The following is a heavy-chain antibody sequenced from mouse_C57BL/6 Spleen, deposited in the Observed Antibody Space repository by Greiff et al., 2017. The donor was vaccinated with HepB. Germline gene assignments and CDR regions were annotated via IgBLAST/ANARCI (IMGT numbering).Heavy chain of an antibody. J-gene: IGHJ1*03. Sequence: EVKLVESGGGLVQSGRSLRLSCATSGFTFSDFYMEWVRQAPGQGLEWIAASRNKANDYTTEYSASVKGRFIVSRDTSQSILYLQMNALRAEDTAIYYCARDAEDYGSSYWYFDVWGTGTTVTVSS. CDR3: ARDAEDYGSSYWYFDV. V-gene: IGHV7-1*01. CDR2: SRNKANDYTT. D-gene: IGHD1-1*01. CDR1: GFTFSDFY.